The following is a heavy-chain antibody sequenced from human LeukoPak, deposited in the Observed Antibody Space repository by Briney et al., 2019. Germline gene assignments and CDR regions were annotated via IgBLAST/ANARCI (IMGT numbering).Heavy chain of an antibody. V-gene: IGHV3-7*04. CDR3: ARDRGGRTGLDD. D-gene: IGHD2-15*01. CDR1: GFTFSRYW. Sequence: GGSLRPSCAASGFTFSRYWMTWVRQAPGKGLDWVATIKEDGSGKYYVDSVKGRFTISRDNAKSSMYLQMNSLRVEDTAVYYCARDRGGRTGLDDWGQGTLVTVSS. J-gene: IGHJ4*02. CDR2: IKEDGSGK.